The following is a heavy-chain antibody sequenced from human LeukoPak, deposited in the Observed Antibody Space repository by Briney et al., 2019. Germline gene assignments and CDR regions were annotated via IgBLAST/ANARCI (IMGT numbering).Heavy chain of an antibody. CDR1: GYTFSDNS. J-gene: IGHJ4*02. CDR2: IGASSTII. D-gene: IGHD6-13*01. Sequence: GGSLRLSCVGSGYTFSDNSMNWVRQAPGRGLEWVSHIGASSTIIHYADSVKGRVTISRDNAKNSVFLQMNRLRVEDTAVYYCTTSRHSSSWYYNDYWGQGILVTVS. CDR3: TTSRHSSSWYYNDY. V-gene: IGHV3-48*01.